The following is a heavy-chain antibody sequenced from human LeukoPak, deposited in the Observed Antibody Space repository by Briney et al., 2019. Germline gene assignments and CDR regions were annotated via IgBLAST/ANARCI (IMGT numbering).Heavy chain of an antibody. CDR2: ISSSGSTI. CDR1: GFTFSSYN. Sequence: PGGSLRLSCAASGFTFSSYNMNWVRQAPGKGLEWVSDISSSGSTIYFADSVKGRFTISRDNAKNTLYLQMNSLRAEDTAVYYCAKDRPLNWGYYFDYWGQGTLVTVSS. V-gene: IGHV3-48*01. D-gene: IGHD7-27*01. J-gene: IGHJ4*02. CDR3: AKDRPLNWGYYFDY.